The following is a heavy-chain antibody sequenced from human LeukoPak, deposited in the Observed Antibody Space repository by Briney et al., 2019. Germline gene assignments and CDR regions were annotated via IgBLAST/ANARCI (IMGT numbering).Heavy chain of an antibody. Sequence: GSSVTVSCTASGGTFISYAISWVRQAPGQGLEWMGRIIPILGIANYAQKFQGRVTITADKSTSTAYMELSSLRSEDTAVYYCARHPNSIFGMDVWGQGTTVTVSS. CDR1: GGTFISYA. CDR3: ARHPNSIFGMDV. J-gene: IGHJ6*02. CDR2: IIPILGIA. V-gene: IGHV1-69*04. D-gene: IGHD2/OR15-2a*01.